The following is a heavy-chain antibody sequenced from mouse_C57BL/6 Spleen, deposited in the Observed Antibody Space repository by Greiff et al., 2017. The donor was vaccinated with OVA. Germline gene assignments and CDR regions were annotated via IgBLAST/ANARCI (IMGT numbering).Heavy chain of an antibody. CDR3: ARQALYYGSSPNYFDY. D-gene: IGHD1-1*01. Sequence: EVKVVESGGDLVKPGGSLKLSCAASGFTFSSYGMSWVRQTPDKRLEWVATISSGGSYTYYPDSVKGRFTISRDNAKNTLYLQMSSLKSEDTAMYYCARQALYYGSSPNYFDYWGQGTTLTVSS. V-gene: IGHV5-6*01. CDR1: GFTFSSYG. J-gene: IGHJ2*01. CDR2: ISSGGSYT.